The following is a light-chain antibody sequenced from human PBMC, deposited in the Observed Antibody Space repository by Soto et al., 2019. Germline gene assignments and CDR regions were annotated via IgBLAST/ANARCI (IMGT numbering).Light chain of an antibody. V-gene: IGKV1-33*01. Sequence: PSSLSASVGDRVTITCQASQDISDFLNWYQQKPGAAPKLLIYDASNLQAGVPSRFSGSGSGTDFTFTISSLQPEDVATYYCQQYDNIPLTFGGGTRWIS. CDR1: QDISDF. CDR3: QQYDNIPLT. J-gene: IGKJ4*01. CDR2: DAS.